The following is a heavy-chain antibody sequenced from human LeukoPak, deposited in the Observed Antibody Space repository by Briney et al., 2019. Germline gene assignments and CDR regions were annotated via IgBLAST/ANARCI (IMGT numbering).Heavy chain of an antibody. CDR1: GGSISSSSYY. CDR2: IYYSGST. D-gene: IGHD6-19*01. Sequence: SETLSLTCTVSGGSISSSSYYWGWIRQPPGKGLEWIGYIYYSGSTNYNPSLKSRVTISVDTSKNQFSLKLSSVTAADTAVYYCARASTVAGIDYWGQGTLVTVSS. V-gene: IGHV4-61*05. J-gene: IGHJ4*02. CDR3: ARASTVAGIDY.